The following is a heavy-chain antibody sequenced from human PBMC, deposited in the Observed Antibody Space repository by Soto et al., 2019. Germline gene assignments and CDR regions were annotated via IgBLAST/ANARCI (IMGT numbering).Heavy chain of an antibody. J-gene: IGHJ4*02. CDR1: GFTFSSYG. CDR2: IWYDGSNK. CDR3: ARVGRGSSSSLGYIDY. Sequence: QVQLVESGGGVVQPGRSLRLSCAASGFTFSSYGMHWVRQAPGKGLEWVAVIWYDGSNKYYADSVKGRFTISRDNSKNTLYLQMNSLRAEDTAVYYCARVGRGSSSSLGYIDYWGQGTLVTVSS. D-gene: IGHD6-6*01. V-gene: IGHV3-33*01.